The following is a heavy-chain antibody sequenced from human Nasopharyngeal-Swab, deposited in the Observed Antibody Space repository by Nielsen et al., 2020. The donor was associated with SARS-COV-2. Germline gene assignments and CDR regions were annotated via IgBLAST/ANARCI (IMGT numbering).Heavy chain of an antibody. Sequence: SETLSLTCAVSGGSISSSNWWRWVRQPPGKGLEWIGDIYHSGSTNYNPSLKSRVTISVDKSKNQFSLKLSSVTAADTAVYYCARDRALRFLEWLNGVRAFDIWGQGTMVTVSS. CDR2: IYHSGST. J-gene: IGHJ3*02. CDR3: ARDRALRFLEWLNGVRAFDI. V-gene: IGHV4-4*02. D-gene: IGHD3-3*01. CDR1: GGSISSSNW.